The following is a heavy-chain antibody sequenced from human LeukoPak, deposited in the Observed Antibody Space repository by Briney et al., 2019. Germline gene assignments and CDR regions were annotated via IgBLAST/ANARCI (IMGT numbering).Heavy chain of an antibody. V-gene: IGHV3-30-3*01. CDR3: ARGGGYRIAAAADP. Sequence: GGSLRLSCAASGFTFSSYAMHWVRQAPGKGLEWVAVISYDGSNKYYADSVKGRFTISRDNSKNTLYLQMNSLRAEDTAMYYCARGGGYRIAAAADPWGQGTLVTVSS. D-gene: IGHD6-13*01. J-gene: IGHJ5*02. CDR1: GFTFSSYA. CDR2: ISYDGSNK.